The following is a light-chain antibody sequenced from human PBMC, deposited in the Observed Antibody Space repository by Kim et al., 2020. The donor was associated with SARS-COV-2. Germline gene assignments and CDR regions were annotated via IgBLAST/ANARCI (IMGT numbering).Light chain of an antibody. V-gene: IGKV3-15*01. CDR3: KEYNNWPQLT. Sequence: EIVMTQSPATLSVSPGERATLSCRASQSVSSNLAWYQQKPGQAPRLLIYGASTRATGIPARFSGSGSGTEFTLTISSLQSEDFAVYYCKEYNNWPQLTFGGGTKVDIK. J-gene: IGKJ4*01. CDR1: QSVSSN. CDR2: GAS.